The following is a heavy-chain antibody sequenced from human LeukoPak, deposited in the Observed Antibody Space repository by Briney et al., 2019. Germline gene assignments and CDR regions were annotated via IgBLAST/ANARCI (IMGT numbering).Heavy chain of an antibody. CDR3: ARGVPEYYDFWSGYFYYFDY. V-gene: IGHV4-59*01. CDR2: IYYSGST. J-gene: IGHJ4*02. D-gene: IGHD3-3*01. Sequence: SETLSLTCTVSGXSISSYYWSWMRQPPGKGPEWIGYIYYSGSTNYNPSLKSRVTISVDTSKNQFSLKLTSVTAADTAVYYCARGVPEYYDFWSGYFYYFDYWGQGTLVTVSS. CDR1: GXSISSYY.